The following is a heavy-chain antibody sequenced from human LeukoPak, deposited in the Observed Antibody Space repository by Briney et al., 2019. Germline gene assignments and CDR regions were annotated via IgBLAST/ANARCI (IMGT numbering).Heavy chain of an antibody. J-gene: IGHJ3*01. D-gene: IGHD3-3*01. Sequence: GGSLRLSCVASGFTFSSYWMHWVRQDPRKGLVWVSRINGDGRNINYADSVRGRFTISRDNAKNTLFLQMNSLRAEDTALYFCARRLSLRFDAFAVWGPGTVVTVSS. CDR2: INGDGRNI. CDR1: GFTFSSYW. V-gene: IGHV3-74*01. CDR3: ARRLSLRFDAFAV.